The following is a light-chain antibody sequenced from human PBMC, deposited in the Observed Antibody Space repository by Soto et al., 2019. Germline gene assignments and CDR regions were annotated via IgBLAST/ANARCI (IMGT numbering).Light chain of an antibody. CDR2: AAS. CDR3: QQSYNTPFT. CDR1: QNISSY. J-gene: IGKJ4*01. Sequence: DIQVTQSPSSLSASVGDRVTITCRASQNISSYLNWYQKKPGKAPNFLIYAASTLQSGVPPRFSGGGSGTDFTLTISGLRPEDFATYYCQQSYNTPFTFGGGTNMDIK. V-gene: IGKV1-39*01.